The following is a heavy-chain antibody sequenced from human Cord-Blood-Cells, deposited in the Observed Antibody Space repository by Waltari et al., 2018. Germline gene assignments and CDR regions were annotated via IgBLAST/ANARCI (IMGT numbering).Heavy chain of an antibody. CDR3: ATYVVVIAMGAFDI. V-gene: IGHV1-69*09. D-gene: IGHD2-21*01. Sequence: QVQLVQSGAEVKKPGSSVKVSCKASGGTFSSYAISWVRQAPGQGLEWMGRIIPILGIANYAQKFQGRVTITADKSTSTAYMELSSLRSEDTAVYYCATYVVVIAMGAFDIWGQGTMVTVSS. J-gene: IGHJ3*02. CDR2: IIPILGIA. CDR1: GGTFSSYA.